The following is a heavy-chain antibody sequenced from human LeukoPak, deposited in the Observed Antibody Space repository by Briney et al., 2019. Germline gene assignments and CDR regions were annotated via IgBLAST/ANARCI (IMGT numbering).Heavy chain of an antibody. CDR2: IYDSGST. Sequence: SETLSLTCSVSGASITSSYWSWIRQPPGMGLEWIGYIYDSGSTIYNPSLKSRVTISIDTSKNQFSLKLSSVTAADTAIYYCAKVPCAGDCYSGDYWGQGTLVTVSS. V-gene: IGHV4-59*01. J-gene: IGHJ4*02. CDR3: AKVPCAGDCYSGDY. CDR1: GASITSSY. D-gene: IGHD2-21*01.